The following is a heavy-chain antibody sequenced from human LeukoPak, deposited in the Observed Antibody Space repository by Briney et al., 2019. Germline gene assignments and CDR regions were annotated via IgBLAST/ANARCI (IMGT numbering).Heavy chain of an antibody. V-gene: IGHV3-74*01. J-gene: IGHJ4*02. Sequence: GGSLRLSCAASGFTFSNYWMHWVRQAPGKGLVWVSRLNSDGSSTDYADSVKGRFTISRDNAKNTLYLQMNSLRDEDTAVFYCARSRYDYIWGIDYWGQGTLVTISS. D-gene: IGHD3-16*01. CDR3: ARSRYDYIWGIDY. CDR1: GFTFSNYW. CDR2: LNSDGSST.